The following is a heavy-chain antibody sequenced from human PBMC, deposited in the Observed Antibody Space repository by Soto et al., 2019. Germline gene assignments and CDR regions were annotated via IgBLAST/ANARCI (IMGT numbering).Heavy chain of an antibody. CDR1: GGTVGSGSYY. Sequence: PSETLSVTCTVSGGTVGSGSYYWSWIRQPPGKGLEWIGYIYSSESTNYKPTLTSRVTISADTSKKQFCLKLSSMTAADTAVYYCERKTAEAGRNWFRHCRQGALVTVSS. D-gene: IGHD6-19*01. CDR2: IYSSEST. J-gene: IGHJ5*01. V-gene: IGHV4-61*01. CDR3: ERKTAEAGRNWFRH.